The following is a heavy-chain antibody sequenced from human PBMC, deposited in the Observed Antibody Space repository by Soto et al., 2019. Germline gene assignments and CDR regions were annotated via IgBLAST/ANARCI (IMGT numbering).Heavy chain of an antibody. CDR3: ARDGGGSQLDYYGMDV. CDR1: GGSISSGDYY. D-gene: IGHD2-15*01. J-gene: IGHJ6*02. Sequence: PSETLSLTCPVSGGSISSGDYYWSWIRQPPGKGLEWIGYIYYSGSTYYNPSLKSRVTISVDTSKKQFSLKLSSVTAADTAVYYCARDGGGSQLDYYGMDVWGQGTTVTVSS. CDR2: IYYSGST. V-gene: IGHV4-30-4*01.